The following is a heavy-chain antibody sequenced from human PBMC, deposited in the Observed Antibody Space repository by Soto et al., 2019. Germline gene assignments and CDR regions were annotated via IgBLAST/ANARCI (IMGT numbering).Heavy chain of an antibody. D-gene: IGHD1-26*01. CDR1: GGTFSSYA. V-gene: IGHV1-69*01. Sequence: QVQLVQSGAEVKKPGSSVKVSCKASGGTFSSYAISWVRQAPGQGLEWMGGIIPIFGTANYAQKFQGRVTITADESKSTAYMELSSLRSEDTAVYYCAKNLEAGIVGASSFDAFDIWGQGTMVTVSS. J-gene: IGHJ3*02. CDR3: AKNLEAGIVGASSFDAFDI. CDR2: IIPIFGTA.